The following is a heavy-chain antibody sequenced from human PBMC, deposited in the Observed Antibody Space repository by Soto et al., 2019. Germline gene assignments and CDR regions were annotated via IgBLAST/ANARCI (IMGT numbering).Heavy chain of an antibody. J-gene: IGHJ3*02. Sequence: PGGSLRLSCAASGVTFSSYSMNWVRQAPGKGLEWVGRTRNKANSYTTEYAASVKGRFTISRDESKNSLYLQMNSLESEDTAVYYFVRLVRDSSAYDAFDIWGQGTMVTVSS. CDR2: TRNKANSYTT. CDR1: GVTFSSYS. D-gene: IGHD3-22*01. V-gene: IGHV3-72*01. CDR3: VRLVRDSSAYDAFDI.